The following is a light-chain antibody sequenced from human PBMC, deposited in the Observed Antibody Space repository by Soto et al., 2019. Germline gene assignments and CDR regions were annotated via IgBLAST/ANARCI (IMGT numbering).Light chain of an antibody. V-gene: IGKV1-5*01. CDR3: QQYNTYST. J-gene: IGKJ5*01. CDR1: QSISRW. CDR2: DAS. Sequence: DIQMTQSPSSVSASVGDSVIITCRASQSISRWLAWYQQKPGKAPQALIYDASSLKSGVPSRFSGNGSGTEFTLTISSLQPDDFATYYCQQYNTYSTFGQGTRLEIK.